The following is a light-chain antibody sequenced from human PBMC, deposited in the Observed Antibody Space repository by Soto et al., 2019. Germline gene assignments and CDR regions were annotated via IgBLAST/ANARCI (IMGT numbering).Light chain of an antibody. J-gene: IGLJ2*01. Sequence: QTVVTQESSVTVSPGETVTLTCGSNTGPVTNDHFPIWFQQKPGQPPTTLVHSTSNKKSWTPARFSGSLLGGKAALTLSGVRPVDEADYYCLLYFGGPQIFGGGTKLTVL. CDR1: TGPVTNDHF. CDR3: LLYFGGPQI. V-gene: IGLV7-43*01. CDR2: STS.